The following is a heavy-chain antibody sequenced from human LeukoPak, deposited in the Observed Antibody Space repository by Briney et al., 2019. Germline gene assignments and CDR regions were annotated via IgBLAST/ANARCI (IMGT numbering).Heavy chain of an antibody. CDR3: AKGNTGYNSNWGRDFDC. V-gene: IGHV3-66*01. CDR1: GVTVTSSY. J-gene: IGHJ4*02. CDR2: IYSGGDT. Sequence: GGSLRLSCEVSGVTVTSSYMSWVRQAPGKGLEWVSVIYSGGDTYYADSVKGRCTVSRDISKNTLYLQMNSLRAEDTAVYYCAKGNTGYNSNWGRDFDCWGQGPLVTVSS. D-gene: IGHD4-11*01.